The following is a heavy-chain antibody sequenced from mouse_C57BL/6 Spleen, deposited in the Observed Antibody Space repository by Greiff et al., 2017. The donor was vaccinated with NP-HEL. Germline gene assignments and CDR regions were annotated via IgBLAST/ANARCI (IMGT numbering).Heavy chain of an antibody. D-gene: IGHD1-1*01. CDR2: INPGSGGT. V-gene: IGHV1-54*01. J-gene: IGHJ2*01. CDR1: GYAFTNYL. CDR3: ARDGSSYEGFDY. Sequence: QVQLKESGAELVRPGTSVKVSCKASGYAFTNYLIEWVKQRPGQGLEWIGAINPGSGGTNYNEKFKGKATLTADKSSSTAYMQLSSLTSEDSAVYFCARDGSSYEGFDYWGQGTTLTVSS.